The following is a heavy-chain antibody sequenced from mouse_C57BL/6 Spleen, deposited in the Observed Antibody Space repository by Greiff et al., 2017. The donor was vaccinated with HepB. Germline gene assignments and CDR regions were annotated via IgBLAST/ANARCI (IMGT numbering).Heavy chain of an antibody. V-gene: IGHV5-16*01. CDR1: GFTFSDYY. J-gene: IGHJ4*01. D-gene: IGHD2-2*01. Sequence: EVNVVESEGGLVQPGSSMKLSCTASGFTFSDYYMAWVRQVPEKGLEWVANINYDGSSTYYLDSLKSRFIISRDNAKNILYLQMSSLKSEDTATYYCARSGDYYGYDEGAMDYWGQGTSVTVSS. CDR3: ARSGDYYGYDEGAMDY. CDR2: INYDGSST.